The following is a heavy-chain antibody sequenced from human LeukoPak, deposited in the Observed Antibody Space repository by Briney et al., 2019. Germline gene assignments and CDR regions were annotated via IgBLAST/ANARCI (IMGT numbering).Heavy chain of an antibody. J-gene: IGHJ4*02. Sequence: GGSLRLSCSASGFTFSTYAMHWVRQAPGKGLEHVSTINTNGDDTYYADSVKGRFTISRDNSKRTLYIQMSRLRAEDTAVYYCVEGLGGRGYYTRLDYWGREPLSP. CDR3: VEGLGGRGYYTRLDY. D-gene: IGHD3-3*01. CDR1: GFTFSTYA. CDR2: INTNGDDT. V-gene: IGHV3-64*05.